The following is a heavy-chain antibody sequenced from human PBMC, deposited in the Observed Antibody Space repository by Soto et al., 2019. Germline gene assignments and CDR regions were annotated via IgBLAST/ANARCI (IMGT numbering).Heavy chain of an antibody. CDR2: IYFTGSS. J-gene: IGHJ4*02. D-gene: IGHD4-4*01. CDR1: GGSISSSRYY. Sequence: QLQLQESGPGLVKPSETLSLTCNVSGGSISSSRYYWGWIRQPPGKGLEWIATIYFTGSSYYNPSLKSRVSLTVDTSNNQFSLKVSSVTAADTAVYYCARRRDDYSDFDYWGQGTLVTVSS. CDR3: ARRRDDYSDFDY. V-gene: IGHV4-39*01.